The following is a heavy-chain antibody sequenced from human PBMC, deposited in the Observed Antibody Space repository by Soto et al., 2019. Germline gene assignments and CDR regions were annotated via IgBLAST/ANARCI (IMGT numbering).Heavy chain of an antibody. J-gene: IGHJ6*02. D-gene: IGHD5-18*01. CDR3: AKRRDTSMAHAIGYYGLDV. Sequence: QVQLQESGPGLVKPSQTLSLTCTVSGGSISSGDYYWSWIRQPPGKGLEWVAVISYDGSNKYYADSVKGRFTISRDNSKNTLYLQMNSLRAEDTAVYYCAKRRDTSMAHAIGYYGLDVWGQGTTVTVSS. CDR1: GGSISSGD. V-gene: IGHV3-30*18. CDR2: ISYDGSNK.